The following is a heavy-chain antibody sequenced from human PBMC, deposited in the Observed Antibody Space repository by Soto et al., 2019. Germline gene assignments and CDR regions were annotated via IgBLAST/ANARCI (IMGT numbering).Heavy chain of an antibody. V-gene: IGHV3-11*01. CDR1: GFTFSDYY. D-gene: IGHD3-10*01. Sequence: PGGSLRLSCAASGFTFSDYYMSWIRQAPGKGLEWVSYISSSGSTIYHADSVKGRFTISRDNAKNSLYLQMNSLRAEDTAVYYCARDLGYYGSGNRYYYYGMDVWGQGTTVTVSS. CDR2: ISSSGSTI. J-gene: IGHJ6*02. CDR3: ARDLGYYGSGNRYYYYGMDV.